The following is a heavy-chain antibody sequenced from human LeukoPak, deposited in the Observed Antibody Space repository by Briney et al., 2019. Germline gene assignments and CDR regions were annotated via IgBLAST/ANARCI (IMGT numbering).Heavy chain of an antibody. CDR2: ISAYNGNT. J-gene: IGHJ4*02. V-gene: IGHV1-18*01. CDR1: GYTFTSYG. D-gene: IGHD3-22*01. Sequence: ASVKVSCKASGYTFTSYGISWVRQAPGQGLEWMGWISAYNGNTNYAQKLQGRVTMTTGTSTSTAYMELRSLRSDDTAVYYCARAPSGYYYDSSGYLFDYWGQGTLVTVSS. CDR3: ARAPSGYYYDSSGYLFDY.